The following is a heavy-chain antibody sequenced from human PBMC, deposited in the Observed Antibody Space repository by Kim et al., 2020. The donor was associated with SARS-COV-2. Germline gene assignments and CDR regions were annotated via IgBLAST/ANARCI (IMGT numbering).Heavy chain of an antibody. V-gene: IGHV1-46*01. CDR2: PRGGGK. CDR3: ASGAGYFDY. J-gene: IGHJ4*02. Sequence: PRGGGKSYAQKFQGRVTMTRDTSTVYMELSSLRSEDTAVYYCASGAGYFDYWGQGTLVTVSS. D-gene: IGHD3-10*01.